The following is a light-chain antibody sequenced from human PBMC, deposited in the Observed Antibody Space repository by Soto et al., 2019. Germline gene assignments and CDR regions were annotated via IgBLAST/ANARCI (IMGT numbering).Light chain of an antibody. CDR2: DAS. CDR1: QDISNY. V-gene: IGKV1-33*01. J-gene: IGKJ3*01. Sequence: DIQMTQSPSSLSASVGDRVTITCQASQDISNYLNCYQQKPGKAPKLLIYDASNLETGVPSRFSGSGSGTDFTFTIRSLQTDDIATYYCKQYDNLPFTFGPGTKVDIK. CDR3: KQYDNLPFT.